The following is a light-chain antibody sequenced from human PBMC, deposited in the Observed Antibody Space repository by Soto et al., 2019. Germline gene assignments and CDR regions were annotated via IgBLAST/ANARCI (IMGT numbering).Light chain of an antibody. CDR3: QQYNNWPPLYT. CDR1: QSVSSN. Sequence: EIVMTQSPATLSVSPGERATLSCRASQSVSSNLAWYQQKPGQAPRLLIYGASTRATGIPARFSGSGSGTEFTLTISILQSEDFAVYYCQQYNNWPPLYTFGQGTKLEIE. J-gene: IGKJ2*01. CDR2: GAS. V-gene: IGKV3-15*01.